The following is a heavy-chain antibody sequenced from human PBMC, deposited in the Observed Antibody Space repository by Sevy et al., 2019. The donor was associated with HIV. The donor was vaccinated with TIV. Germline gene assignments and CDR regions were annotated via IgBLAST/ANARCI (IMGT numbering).Heavy chain of an antibody. J-gene: IGHJ6*02. V-gene: IGHV1-8*02. Sequence: ASVKVSCKASGDTFSTYDINWVRQAPGQGLEWMGWMSPKSGSTGFAQKFQGRLTMTRDTSINTAYMALSSLRSADTAVYYCASGGSGDVWNYGYYYYGMDVWGQGTTVTVSS. CDR1: GDTFSTYD. CDR2: MSPKSGST. CDR3: ASGGSGDVWNYGYYYYGMDV. D-gene: IGHD3-3*01.